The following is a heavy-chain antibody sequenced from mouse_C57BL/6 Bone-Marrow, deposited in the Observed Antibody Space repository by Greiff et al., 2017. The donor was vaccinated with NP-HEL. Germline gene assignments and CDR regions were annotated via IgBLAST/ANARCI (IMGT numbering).Heavy chain of an antibody. Sequence: PGASVKLSCKASGYTFTSYWMHWVMQRPGQGLEWIGMIHPNSGSTNYNEKFKSKATLTVDKSSSTAYRQLSSLTSEDSTVYYGARKGFTYWGQETLVTVSA. CDR2: IHPNSGST. CDR3: ARKGFTY. CDR1: GYTFTSYW. V-gene: IGHV1-64*01. J-gene: IGHJ3*01.